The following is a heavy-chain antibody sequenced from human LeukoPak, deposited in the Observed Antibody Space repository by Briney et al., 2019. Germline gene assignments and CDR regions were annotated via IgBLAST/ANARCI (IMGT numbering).Heavy chain of an antibody. J-gene: IGHJ4*02. CDR2: IYTSGST. V-gene: IGHV4-59*10. Sequence: SETLSLTCAVYGGSFSGYYWSWIRQPAGKGLEWIGRIYTSGSTNYNPSLKRRVTMSVDTSKNQFSLKLSSVTAADTAVYYCARGPFGYCSGGSCYWDYFDYWGQGTLVTVSS. CDR1: GGSFSGYY. CDR3: ARGPFGYCSGGSCYWDYFDY. D-gene: IGHD2-15*01.